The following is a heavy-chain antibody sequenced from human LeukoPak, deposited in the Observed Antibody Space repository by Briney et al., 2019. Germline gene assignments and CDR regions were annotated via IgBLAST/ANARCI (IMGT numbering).Heavy chain of an antibody. V-gene: IGHV3-21*01. Sequence: GGSLRLSCAASGITFSSYSMNWVRQAPGKGLEWVSSISSSSSYIYYAGSVKGRFTISRDNAKNSLYLQMNSLRAEDTAVYYCARGKGHYYYYMDVWGKGTTVTVSS. CDR1: GITFSSYS. CDR3: ARGKGHYYYYMDV. CDR2: ISSSSSYI. J-gene: IGHJ6*03.